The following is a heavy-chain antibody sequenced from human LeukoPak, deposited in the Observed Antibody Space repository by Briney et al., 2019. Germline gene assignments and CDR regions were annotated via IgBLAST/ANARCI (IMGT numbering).Heavy chain of an antibody. J-gene: IGHJ4*02. V-gene: IGHV3-53*01. D-gene: IGHD2/OR15-2a*01. CDR2: TYSGGNT. CDR3: ARGRNYFPIDY. Sequence: GGSLRLSCAASGFTVSSSHMTWVRQTPGKGLEWVSVTYSGGNTDYADSVKGRFTISRDNSKNTLYLQMSSLRVENTAIYYCARGRNYFPIDYWGQGTFVIVSS. CDR1: GFTVSSSH.